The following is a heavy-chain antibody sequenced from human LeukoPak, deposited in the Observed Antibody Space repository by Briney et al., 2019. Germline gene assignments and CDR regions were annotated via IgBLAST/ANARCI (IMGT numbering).Heavy chain of an antibody. CDR1: GGTFSSYA. Sequence: SSVKVSCKASGGTFSSYAISWVRQAPGQGLEWMGGIIPIFGTANYAQKFQGRVTITADESTSTAYMELSSLRSEVTAVYYCASERTVTPWYFDYWGQGTLVTVSS. J-gene: IGHJ4*02. CDR3: ASERTVTPWYFDY. CDR2: IIPIFGTA. V-gene: IGHV1-69*13. D-gene: IGHD4-17*01.